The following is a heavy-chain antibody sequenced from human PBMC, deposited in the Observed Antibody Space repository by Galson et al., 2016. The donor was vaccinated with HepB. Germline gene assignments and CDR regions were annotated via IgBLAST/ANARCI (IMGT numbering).Heavy chain of an antibody. Sequence: PALVKPTQTLTLTCTFSGFSLSTSGVGVGWIRQSPGKALEWLALIYWGDDKRYSPSLKSRLTITKDTSKNQVVLIMTNMDPVDTATYYCAHSRVGATGDYYYGMDVWGQGTTVTVSS. D-gene: IGHD1-26*01. CDR1: GFSLSTSGVG. V-gene: IGHV2-5*02. CDR3: AHSRVGATGDYYYGMDV. CDR2: IYWGDDK. J-gene: IGHJ6*02.